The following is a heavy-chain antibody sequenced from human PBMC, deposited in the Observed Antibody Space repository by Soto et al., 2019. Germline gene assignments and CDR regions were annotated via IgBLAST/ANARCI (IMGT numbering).Heavy chain of an antibody. CDR1: GYTFTSYD. CDR2: MNPNSGNT. J-gene: IGHJ5*02. V-gene: IGHV1-8*01. D-gene: IGHD4-17*01. CDR3: ARGIKYGAYSRWFDP. Sequence: QVQLVQSGAEVKKPGASVKVSCKASGYTFTSYDINWVRQATGQGLEYLGWMNPNSGNTAYVQKFQGRVTMTWDTSITAAYMDLRSLRSEDTAVYFCARGIKYGAYSRWFDPWGQGTLVTVSS.